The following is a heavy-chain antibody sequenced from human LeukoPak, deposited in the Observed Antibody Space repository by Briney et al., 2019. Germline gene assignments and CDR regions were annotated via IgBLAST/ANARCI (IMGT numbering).Heavy chain of an antibody. CDR1: GYSFTSYW. V-gene: IGHV5-51*01. Sequence: GESLKISCRGSGYSFTSYWIAWVRQMPGKGLEWMGIIYPRDSDTRYSPSFQGQVTISADKSISAAYLQWSSLKASDTAIYYCARPGYGSGSYYGDAFDIWGQGTMVTVSS. CDR3: ARPGYGSGSYYGDAFDI. D-gene: IGHD3-10*01. CDR2: IYPRDSDT. J-gene: IGHJ3*02.